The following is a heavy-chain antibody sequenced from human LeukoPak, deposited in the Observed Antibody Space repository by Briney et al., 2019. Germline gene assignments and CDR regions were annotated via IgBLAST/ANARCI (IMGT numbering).Heavy chain of an antibody. Sequence: GGSLRLSCAASGFSFNDYAMHWVRLAPGKGLEWVSGISWNSGNVGYADSVKGRFTISRDNAKNSLYLQMNSLRAEDTAVYYCARVPVAVAGHFDYWGQGTLVTVSS. V-gene: IGHV3-9*01. CDR2: ISWNSGNV. D-gene: IGHD6-19*01. CDR1: GFSFNDYA. CDR3: ARVPVAVAGHFDY. J-gene: IGHJ4*02.